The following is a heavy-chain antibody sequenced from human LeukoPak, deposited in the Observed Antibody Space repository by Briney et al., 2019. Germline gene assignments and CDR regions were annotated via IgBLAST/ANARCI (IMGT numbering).Heavy chain of an antibody. J-gene: IGHJ4*02. Sequence: SETLSLTCTVSGGSVSTGNYYWSWIRQPPGKGLEWIGYINYSGSTNYNPSLKSRVTISVDMSKNQFSLKLSSVSAADTALYYCARGYGGNFFWGQGTLVAVSS. CDR2: INYSGST. D-gene: IGHD4-23*01. CDR3: ARGYGGNFF. CDR1: GGSVSTGNYY. V-gene: IGHV4-61*01.